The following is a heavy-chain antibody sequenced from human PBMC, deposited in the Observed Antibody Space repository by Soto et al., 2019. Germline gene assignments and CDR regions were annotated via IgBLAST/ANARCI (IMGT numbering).Heavy chain of an antibody. D-gene: IGHD3-10*01. Sequence: QVQLVQSGAEVKEPGDSVRVSCEASGYTFTSYYIHWVRQAPGQGLEWMGWINPKFGDTTYEQDFQGRVSMTRDMSISTVYLELSRLTSDDTAIYYCTRNIDYYYGPGSGNGHGFWGQGSTVTVFS. J-gene: IGHJ6*02. CDR1: GYTFTSYY. CDR2: INPKFGDT. CDR3: TRNIDYYYGPGSGNGHGF. V-gene: IGHV1-2*02.